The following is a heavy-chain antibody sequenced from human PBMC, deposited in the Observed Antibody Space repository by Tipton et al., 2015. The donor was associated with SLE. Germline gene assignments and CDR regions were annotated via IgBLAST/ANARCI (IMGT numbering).Heavy chain of an antibody. J-gene: IGHJ4*02. D-gene: IGHD3-3*01. V-gene: IGHV1-2*02. Sequence: QLVQSGAEVKKPGASVKVSCKASGYTFTGYYMHWVRQAPGQGLEWMGWINPNSGGTNYAQKFQGRVTMTRDTSISTAYMELSRLRADDTAVYYCARSGFLEWPRYYFDYWGQGSLVTVSS. CDR1: GYTFTGYY. CDR2: INPNSGGT. CDR3: ARSGFLEWPRYYFDY.